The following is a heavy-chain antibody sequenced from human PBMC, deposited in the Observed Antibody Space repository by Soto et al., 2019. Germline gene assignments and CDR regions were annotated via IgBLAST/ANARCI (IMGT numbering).Heavy chain of an antibody. J-gene: IGHJ4*02. D-gene: IGHD4-4*01. V-gene: IGHV4-39*01. CDR3: ARHPRDDYNYGGSGIFDY. CDR2: MYYSGSS. CDR1: GGSISSRTFW. Sequence: QLQLHESGPGLVKPSETLSLTCSVSGGSISSRTFWWAWIRQPPGKGLEWIGAMYYSGSSYSSPSLKSRVTLSVDTSKNQLSLKLNSVTAADTAGYYCARHPRDDYNYGGSGIFDYWGQGTLVTVSS.